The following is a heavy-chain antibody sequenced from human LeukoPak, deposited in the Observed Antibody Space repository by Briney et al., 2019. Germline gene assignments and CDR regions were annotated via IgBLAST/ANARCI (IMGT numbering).Heavy chain of an antibody. J-gene: IGHJ3*02. D-gene: IGHD3-10*01. Sequence: GASVKVSCKASGYTFTSYYMHWVRQAPGQGLEWMGIINPSGGSTSYAQKFQGRVTMTRDTSTSTVYMELSSLRSEDTAVYYCARVETRGVISDAFDIWGQGTMVTVSS. CDR2: INPSGGST. CDR1: GYTFTSYY. CDR3: ARVETRGVISDAFDI. V-gene: IGHV1-46*01.